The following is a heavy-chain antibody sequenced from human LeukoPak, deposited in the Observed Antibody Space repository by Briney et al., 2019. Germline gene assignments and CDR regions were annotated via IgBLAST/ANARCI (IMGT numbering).Heavy chain of an antibody. J-gene: IGHJ6*02. CDR3: ARDPYSSTWSYGMDV. V-gene: IGHV3-11*05. D-gene: IGHD6-6*01. Sequence: GGSLRLSCAASGFTFSDYYMSWIRRAPGKGLEWVSYISSGSSYTNYADSVKGRFTISRDNAKNSLFLQMNTLRAEDTAVYYCARDPYSSTWSYGMDVWGQGTTVTVSS. CDR2: ISSGSSYT. CDR1: GFTFSDYY.